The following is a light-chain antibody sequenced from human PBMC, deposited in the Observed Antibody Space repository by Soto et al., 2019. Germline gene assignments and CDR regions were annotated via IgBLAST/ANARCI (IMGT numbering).Light chain of an antibody. Sequence: EIVMTQSPATLSVSPGEGAILSCRASQSVSSRLAWYQQKRGQAPRLLIYDASTRATGIPARFSGSGSGTEFNLTISSLQSEDFAIYYCRHYNNWPPETFGQGTRLEIK. V-gene: IGKV3-15*01. J-gene: IGKJ5*01. CDR2: DAS. CDR1: QSVSSR. CDR3: RHYNNWPPET.